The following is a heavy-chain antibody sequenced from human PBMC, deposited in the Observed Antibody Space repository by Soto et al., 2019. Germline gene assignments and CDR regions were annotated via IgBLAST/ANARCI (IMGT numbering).Heavy chain of an antibody. D-gene: IGHD3-10*02. V-gene: IGHV4-39*01. CDR3: ATVRRGAWYFDL. J-gene: IGHJ2*01. CDR1: GGSISNSRYY. CDR2: VDYSANT. Sequence: QLQLQESGPGLVKPSETLSLTCYVSGGSISNSRYYWGWIRQPPGKGVEWIGTVDYSANTYSNPSLKRRVTLSVDTPKNQFSLNLTSVTAADTAVYYCATVRRGAWYFDLWGRGTLVTVSS.